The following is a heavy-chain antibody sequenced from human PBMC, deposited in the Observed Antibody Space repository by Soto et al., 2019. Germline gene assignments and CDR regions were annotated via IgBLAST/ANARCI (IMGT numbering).Heavy chain of an antibody. Sequence: SVKVSCKASGGTFSSYAISWVRQAPGQGLEWMGGIIPIFGTANYAQKFQGRVTITADESTSTAYMELSSLRSEDTAVYYCARDTTATHTAVDYWGQGTLVTVSS. V-gene: IGHV1-69*13. CDR2: IIPIFGTA. J-gene: IGHJ4*02. CDR1: GGTFSSYA. D-gene: IGHD4-4*01. CDR3: ARDTTATHTAVDY.